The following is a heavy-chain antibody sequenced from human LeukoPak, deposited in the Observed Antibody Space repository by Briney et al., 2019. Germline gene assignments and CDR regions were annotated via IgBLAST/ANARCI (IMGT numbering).Heavy chain of an antibody. J-gene: IGHJ3*02. D-gene: IGHD3-10*01. V-gene: IGHV4-34*01. CDR1: GGSFSGYY. CDR3: ARPVTYYYGSGSYYTLDAFDI. CDR2: IYYSGST. Sequence: SETLSLTCAVYGGSFSGYYWSWIRQPPGKGLEWIGSIYYSGSTYYNPSLKSRVTISVDTSKNQFSLKLSSVTAADTAVYYCARPVTYYYGSGSYYTLDAFDIWGQGTMVTVSS.